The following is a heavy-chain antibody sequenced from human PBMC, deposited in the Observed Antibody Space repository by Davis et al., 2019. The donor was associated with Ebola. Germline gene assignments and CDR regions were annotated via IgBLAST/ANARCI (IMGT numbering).Heavy chain of an antibody. D-gene: IGHD5-12*01. CDR1: GDSVSINSAG. CDR3: TRGWLRSGFDY. CDR2: TYYNSKWFH. J-gene: IGHJ4*02. Sequence: HSQTLSLTCAISGDSVSINSAGWNWIRQSPSRGLEWLGRTYYNSKWFHDYAPSVKTRITINADTSKNLFSLQLSSVTPEDTAVYYCTRGWLRSGFDYWGQGNLVIVSS. V-gene: IGHV6-1*01.